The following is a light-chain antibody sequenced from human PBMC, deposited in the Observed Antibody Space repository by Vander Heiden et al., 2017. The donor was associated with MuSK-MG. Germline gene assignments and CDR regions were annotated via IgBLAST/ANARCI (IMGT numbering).Light chain of an antibody. V-gene: IGKV3-20*01. CDR1: ESVSSNH. J-gene: IGKJ2*01. CDR3: QLDGRSPST. Sequence: ENVLTQSPGTLSLSPGEGATLSCRASESVSSNHLAWYQQKRGQPPRLLIYGVSSSATGIPDRFSGSGSARDFTLTIIRMVPEDFAVYYCQLDGRSPSTFGQGTKLEIK. CDR2: GVS.